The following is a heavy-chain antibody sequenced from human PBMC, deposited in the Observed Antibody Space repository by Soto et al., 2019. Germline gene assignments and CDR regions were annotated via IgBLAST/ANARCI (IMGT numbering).Heavy chain of an antibody. J-gene: IGHJ4*02. CDR1: GGSISSGTSY. CDR3: ARRPYGSGGSCLLSFDY. D-gene: IGHD2-15*01. V-gene: IGHV4-31*03. Sequence: QVQLQESGPGLVKPSQTLSLTCTVSGGSISSGTSYWSWIRQHPEKGLEWIGYIYYSGSTYYNPSLNSRGTISLDMSKNQISLKLTSVTAADTAVYYCARRPYGSGGSCLLSFDYWGQGALVTVSS. CDR2: IYYSGST.